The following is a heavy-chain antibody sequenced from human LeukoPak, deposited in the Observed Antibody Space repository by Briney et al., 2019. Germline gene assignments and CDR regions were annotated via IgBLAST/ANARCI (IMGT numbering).Heavy chain of an antibody. Sequence: GGSLRLSCAASGFTFSSYWMHWVRQAPGKGLVWVSRINSDGSSTSYADSVKGRFTISRDNAKHTLYLQMNSLRAEDTAVYYCARPGRYSRLAFDIWGQGTMVTVSS. CDR1: GFTFSSYW. CDR3: ARPGRYSRLAFDI. D-gene: IGHD5-12*01. V-gene: IGHV3-74*01. CDR2: INSDGSST. J-gene: IGHJ3*02.